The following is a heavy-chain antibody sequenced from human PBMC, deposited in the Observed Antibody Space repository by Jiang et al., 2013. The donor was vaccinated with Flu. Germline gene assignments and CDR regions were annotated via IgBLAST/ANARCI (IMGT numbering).Heavy chain of an antibody. D-gene: IGHD3-3*01. CDR1: GGTFSNYP. J-gene: IGHJ4*02. V-gene: IGHV1-69*11. Sequence: EVKKPGSSVKVSCKASGGTFSNYPINWVRQAPGQGLEWMGRIIPILGKANYAQKFQGRVTFTADESTGTAYMELSSLRSEDTAVYYCARGESYRGFWSGYYPLDYWGQGTLVTVSS. CDR3: ARGESYRGFWSGYYPLDY. CDR2: IIPILGKA.